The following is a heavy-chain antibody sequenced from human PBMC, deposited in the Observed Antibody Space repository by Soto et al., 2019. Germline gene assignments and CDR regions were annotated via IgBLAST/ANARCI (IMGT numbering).Heavy chain of an antibody. CDR2: INPNSGGT. D-gene: IGHD1-26*01. CDR3: ARDLPSSGSHYYGMDV. J-gene: IGHJ6*02. Sequence: GASVKVSCKAPGYTFTGYYMHWVRQAPGQGLEWMGWINPNSGGTNYAQKFQGWVTMTRDTSISTAYMELSRLRSDDTAVYYCARDLPSSGSHYYGMDVWGQGTTVTVSS. V-gene: IGHV1-2*04. CDR1: GYTFTGYY.